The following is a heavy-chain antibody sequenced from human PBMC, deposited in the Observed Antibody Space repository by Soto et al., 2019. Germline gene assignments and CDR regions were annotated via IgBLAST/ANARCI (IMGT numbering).Heavy chain of an antibody. CDR3: ARSCSGGSCYSGYYYYGMDV. CDR1: GGTFSSYA. D-gene: IGHD2-15*01. J-gene: IGHJ6*04. CDR2: LIPIFGTA. Sequence: QVQLVQSGAEVKKPWSSVKVSCKASGGTFSSYAISWVRQAPGQGLECMGGLIPIFGTANYAQKFQGRVTITADETTSTAYMELSSLRSEDTAVYYCARSCSGGSCYSGYYYYGMDVWGKGTTVTVAS. V-gene: IGHV1-69*01.